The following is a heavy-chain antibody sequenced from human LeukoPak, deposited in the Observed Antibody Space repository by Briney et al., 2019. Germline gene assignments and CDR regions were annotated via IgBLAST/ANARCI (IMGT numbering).Heavy chain of an antibody. V-gene: IGHV3-11*01. CDR1: GFTFSDYY. J-gene: IGHJ5*02. Sequence: GGSLRLSCAASGFTFSDYYMSWIRQAPGKGLEWVSYISSSGSTIYYADSVKGRFTIPRDNAKNSLYLQMNSLRAEDTAVYYCARADYSPYNWFDPWGQGTLVTVSS. CDR3: ARADYSPYNWFDP. D-gene: IGHD4-11*01. CDR2: ISSSGSTI.